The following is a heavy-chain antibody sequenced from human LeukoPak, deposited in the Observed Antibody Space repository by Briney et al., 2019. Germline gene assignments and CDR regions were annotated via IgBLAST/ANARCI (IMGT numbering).Heavy chain of an antibody. V-gene: IGHV3-21*01. Sequence: GGSLRLSCAASGFTFSSYSMNWVRQAPGKGLEWVSSISSSSSYIYYADSVKGRFTISRDNAKNSLYLQMNSLRAEDTAVYYCAKLPGVSSSDYWGQGTLVTVSS. CDR3: AKLPGVSSSDY. D-gene: IGHD6-6*01. CDR1: GFTFSSYS. CDR2: ISSSSSYI. J-gene: IGHJ4*02.